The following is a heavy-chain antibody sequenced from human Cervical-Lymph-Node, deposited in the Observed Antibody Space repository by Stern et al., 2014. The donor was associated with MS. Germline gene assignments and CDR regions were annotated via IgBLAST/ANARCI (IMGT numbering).Heavy chain of an antibody. J-gene: IGHJ4*02. CDR1: GFTFSSYG. D-gene: IGHD3-16*02. V-gene: IGHV3-30*18. CDR3: AKDSELSTLDY. Sequence: VKLVESGGGVVQPGRSLRLSCAASGFTFSSYGMHWVRQAPGQGLEWVAVISYDGSNKYYADSVKGRFTISRDNSKNTLYLQMNSLRAEDTAVYYCAKDSELSTLDYWGQGTLVTVSS. CDR2: ISYDGSNK.